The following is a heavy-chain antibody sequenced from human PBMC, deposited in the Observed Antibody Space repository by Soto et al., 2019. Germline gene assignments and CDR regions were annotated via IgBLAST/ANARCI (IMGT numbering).Heavy chain of an antibody. J-gene: IGHJ6*02. V-gene: IGHV3-23*01. Sequence: GGSLRLSCAASGFTFSSYGMTWVRQAPGKGLEWVSVISGSDDSTHYADSVKGRVTISRDNSKNTLYLQMNSLRAEDTAVYYCTKGITGTDYYYGMDVWGQGTTVTVSS. CDR3: TKGITGTDYYYGMDV. D-gene: IGHD1-20*01. CDR2: ISGSDDST. CDR1: GFTFSSYG.